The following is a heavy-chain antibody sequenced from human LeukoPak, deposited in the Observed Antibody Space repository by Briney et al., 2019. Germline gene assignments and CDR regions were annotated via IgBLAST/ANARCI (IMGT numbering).Heavy chain of an antibody. Sequence: PSETLSLTCTVSGGSIRSYYWSWIRQPPGKKLEWIGYIHSSGGTSYNPSLRSRVAISADTSRNQVSLNLKFLTSADTAVYYCVRDGGAPIYGLDVWGQGTTVTVSS. D-gene: IGHD3-16*01. J-gene: IGHJ6*02. V-gene: IGHV4-59*01. CDR3: VRDGGAPIYGLDV. CDR2: IHSSGGT. CDR1: GGSIRSYY.